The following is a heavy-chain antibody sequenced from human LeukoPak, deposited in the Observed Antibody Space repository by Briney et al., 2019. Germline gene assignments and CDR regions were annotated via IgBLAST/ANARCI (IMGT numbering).Heavy chain of an antibody. D-gene: IGHD6-19*01. V-gene: IGHV3-74*01. Sequence: GGSLRLSCAASGFTFSNYWMHWVRQAPGKGLVWISRISSDESITSYADFVKGRFTISRDNAKNTLFLQMNGLRAEDTAVYYCARVSLSSGCLSNWGQGTLVTVSS. CDR3: ARVSLSSGCLSN. J-gene: IGHJ4*02. CDR1: GFTFSNYW. CDR2: ISSDESIT.